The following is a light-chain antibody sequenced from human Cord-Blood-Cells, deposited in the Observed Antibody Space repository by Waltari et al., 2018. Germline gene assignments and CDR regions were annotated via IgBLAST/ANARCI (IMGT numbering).Light chain of an antibody. CDR3: SSYTSSSTLYV. Sequence: QSALTQPASVSGSPGQSITISCTGTSSDVVGSNYVSWYQQHPGKAPKLMIYEVSNRPSGVSNRFSGSKSGNTASLTISGLQAEDEADYYCSSYTSSSTLYVFGTGTKVTVL. J-gene: IGLJ1*01. CDR2: EVS. V-gene: IGLV2-14*01. CDR1: SSDVVGSNY.